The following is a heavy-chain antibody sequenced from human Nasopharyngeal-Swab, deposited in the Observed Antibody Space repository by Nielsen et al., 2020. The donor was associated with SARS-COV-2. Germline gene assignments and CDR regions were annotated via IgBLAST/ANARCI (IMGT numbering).Heavy chain of an antibody. V-gene: IGHV1-8*01. D-gene: IGHD2-2*01. Sequence: ASVKVSCKASGYTFTSYDINWVRQATGQGVEGMGWMNPNSGNTGYAQKFQGRVTMTRNTSISTAYMELSSLRSEDTAVYYCARGHQYQLLFHYYYYMDVWGKGTTVTVSS. J-gene: IGHJ6*03. CDR1: GYTFTSYD. CDR2: MNPNSGNT. CDR3: ARGHQYQLLFHYYYYMDV.